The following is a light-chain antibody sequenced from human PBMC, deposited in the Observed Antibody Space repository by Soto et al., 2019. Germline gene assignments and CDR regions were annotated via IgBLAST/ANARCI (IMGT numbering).Light chain of an antibody. CDR2: GNN. J-gene: IGLJ3*02. CDR1: SSNIGAGYD. Sequence: VLTQPPSVSGAPGQRVTISCTGSSSNIGAGYDVHWYQQLPGTAPKLLIFGNNNRPSGVPDRFSGSKSGTSASLAITGLQAEDEADYYCQSYDSSLSGWVFGGGTKLTVL. V-gene: IGLV1-40*01. CDR3: QSYDSSLSGWV.